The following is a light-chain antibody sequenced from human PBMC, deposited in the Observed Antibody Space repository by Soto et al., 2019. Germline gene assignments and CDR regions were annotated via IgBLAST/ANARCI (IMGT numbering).Light chain of an antibody. CDR3: CSYVGATTYV. Sequence: QSALTQPASVSGSPGQSITISCSGTSSSIGGYNVVSWYQQHPGNAPKVIVYEGIKRPSGVSDRFSGSTSGTASLTISGLQAEDEAEYFCCSYVGATTYVFGSGTKLTVL. CDR2: EGI. J-gene: IGLJ1*01. CDR1: SSSIGGYNV. V-gene: IGLV2-23*01.